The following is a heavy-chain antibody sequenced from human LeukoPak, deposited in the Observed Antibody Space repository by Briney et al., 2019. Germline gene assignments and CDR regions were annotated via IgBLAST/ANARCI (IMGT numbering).Heavy chain of an antibody. V-gene: IGHV3-21*01. CDR3: ARLRRTSDSSGYYYYYDY. CDR1: GLSFSSYS. J-gene: IGHJ4*02. Sequence: GGSLRLSCAASGLSFSSYSFNWIRQAPGKGLEWVSSVTPSTSYIYYADSVRGRFTISRENAKNSLYLQMNSLRAEDTAVYYCARLRRTSDSSGYYYYYDYWGQGTLVTVSS. CDR2: VTPSTSYI. D-gene: IGHD3-22*01.